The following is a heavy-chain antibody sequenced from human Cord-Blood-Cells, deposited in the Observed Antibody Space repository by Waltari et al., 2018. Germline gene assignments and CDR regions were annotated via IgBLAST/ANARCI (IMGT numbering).Heavy chain of an antibody. D-gene: IGHD7-27*01. Sequence: QLQLQESGPGLVKTSETLSLTCTVSGGPISSSSYYWGWLRQPPGKGLEWIGSIYYSGSTYYNPSLKSRVTISVDTSKNQFSLKLSSVTAADTAVYYCAGRNWGWSAFDIWGQGTMVTVSS. V-gene: IGHV4-39*07. CDR2: IYYSGST. CDR3: AGRNWGWSAFDI. J-gene: IGHJ3*02. CDR1: GGPISSSSYY.